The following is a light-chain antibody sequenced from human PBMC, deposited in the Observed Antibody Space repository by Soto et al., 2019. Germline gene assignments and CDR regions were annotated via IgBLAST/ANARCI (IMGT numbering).Light chain of an antibody. CDR2: EVN. CDR1: SSDVGAYNY. CDR3: TSYAGGNNI. V-gene: IGLV2-8*01. Sequence: QSALTQPPSASGSPGQSVTISCTETSSDVGAYNYVSWYQQHPGKVPKLMVYEVNKRPSGVPDRFSGSKSGNTASLTVSGLQAEDEADYYCTSYAGGNNIFGTGTKLTVL. J-gene: IGLJ1*01.